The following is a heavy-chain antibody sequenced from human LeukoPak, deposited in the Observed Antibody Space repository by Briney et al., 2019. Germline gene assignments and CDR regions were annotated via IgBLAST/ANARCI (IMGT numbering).Heavy chain of an antibody. J-gene: IGHJ4*02. Sequence: GGSLRLSCAASGFTFSSTWMHWVRQAPGKGLEWVAVISYDGSNKYYADSVKGRFTISRDNSKNTLYLQMNSLRAEDTAVYYCARGGRFSIAAAGFDYWGQGTLVTVSS. CDR2: ISYDGSNK. V-gene: IGHV3-30*03. CDR1: GFTFSSTW. CDR3: ARGGRFSIAAAGFDY. D-gene: IGHD6-13*01.